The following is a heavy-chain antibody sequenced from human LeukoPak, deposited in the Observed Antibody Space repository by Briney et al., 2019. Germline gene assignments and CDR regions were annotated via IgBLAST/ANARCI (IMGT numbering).Heavy chain of an antibody. D-gene: IGHD2-2*02. V-gene: IGHV4-30-2*01. CDR3: ASKRYCSSTSCYRGRGYYYYMDV. J-gene: IGHJ6*03. CDR2: IYHSGST. Sequence: SETLSLTCTVSGGSISSGGYYWSWIRQPPGKGLEWIGYIYHSGSTYYNPSLKSRVTISVDRSKNQFSLKLSSVTAADTAVYYCASKRYCSSTSCYRGRGYYYYMDVWGKGTTVTVSS. CDR1: GGSISSGGYY.